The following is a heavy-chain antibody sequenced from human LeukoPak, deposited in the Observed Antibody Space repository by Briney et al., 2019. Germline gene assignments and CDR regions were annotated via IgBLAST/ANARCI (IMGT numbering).Heavy chain of an antibody. D-gene: IGHD3-10*02. CDR1: GGTFSSYA. CDR3: ARESPTMLDFDY. J-gene: IGHJ4*02. Sequence: ASVKVSCKASGGTFSSYAISWVRQAPGQGLEWMGRIIPIFGTANYAQKFQGRVTITTDESTSTAYVELSSLRSEDTAVYYCARESPTMLDFDYWGQGTLVTVSS. CDR2: IIPIFGTA. V-gene: IGHV1-69*05.